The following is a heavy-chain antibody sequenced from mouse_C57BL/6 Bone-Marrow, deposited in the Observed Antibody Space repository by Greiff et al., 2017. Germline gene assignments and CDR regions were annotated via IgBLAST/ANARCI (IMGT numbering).Heavy chain of an antibody. J-gene: IGHJ3*01. Sequence: QVQLQQSGAELVKPGASVKMSCKASGYTFTTYPIEWMKQNHGKSLEWIGNFHPYNDDTKYNEKFKGKATLTVEKSSSTVYLELSRFTSADSAVXYCSKKPYYGNYCAYWGQGTLVTVS. CDR1: GYTFTTYP. CDR2: FHPYNDDT. D-gene: IGHD2-10*01. CDR3: SKKPYYGNYCAY. V-gene: IGHV1-47*01.